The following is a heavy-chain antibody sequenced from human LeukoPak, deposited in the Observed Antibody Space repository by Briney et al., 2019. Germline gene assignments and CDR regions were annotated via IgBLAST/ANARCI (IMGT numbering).Heavy chain of an antibody. CDR1: RGSIIGYY. CDR2: MYYSGTT. D-gene: IGHD3-3*01. V-gene: IGHV4-59*12. CDR3: ARVGFWSGSCTGYFDY. J-gene: IGHJ4*02. Sequence: SETLSLTCTVSRGSIIGYYWTWIRQPPGKGLQWIGYMYYSGTTKYNPSLKSRVTTSMDTSKNQFSLKVNSVTAADTAVYYCARVGFWSGSCTGYFDYWGQGALVTVSS.